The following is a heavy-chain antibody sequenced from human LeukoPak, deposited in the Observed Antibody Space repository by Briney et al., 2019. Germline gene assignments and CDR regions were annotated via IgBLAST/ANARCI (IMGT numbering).Heavy chain of an antibody. D-gene: IGHD2-2*01. CDR2: INPNSGDT. CDR1: GYTFTGCY. V-gene: IGHV1-2*02. CDR3: ARANPLYCSSTTCLFDY. Sequence: GASVKVSCKASGYTFTGCYMHWVRQAPGQGLEWMGWINPNSGDTNYAQKFQGRVTMTRDTSISTAHTELSRLRSDDTAVYYCARANPLYCSSTTCLFDYWGQGTLVTVSS. J-gene: IGHJ4*02.